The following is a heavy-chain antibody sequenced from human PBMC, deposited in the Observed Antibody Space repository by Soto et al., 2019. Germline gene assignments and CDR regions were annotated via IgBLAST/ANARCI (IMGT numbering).Heavy chain of an antibody. V-gene: IGHV3-30-3*01. D-gene: IGHD3-3*01. CDR2: ISYDGSNK. CDR1: GFTFSSYA. Sequence: PRGSLRLSCAASGFTFSSYAMHWVRQAPGKGLEWVAVISYDGSNKNYADSVKGRFTISRDNSKNTLYLQMNSLRAEDTAVYYCARGYDFWSGYYYPYGMDVWGQGT. CDR3: ARGYDFWSGYYYPYGMDV. J-gene: IGHJ6*02.